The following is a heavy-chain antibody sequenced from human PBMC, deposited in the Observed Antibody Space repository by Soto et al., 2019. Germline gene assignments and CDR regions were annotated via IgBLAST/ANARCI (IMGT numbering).Heavy chain of an antibody. Sequence: GSLTLLCEPSGLTFCDYYMSWIRQAAGNGLAWVSYIGSRNTNTKYADSVKGRFTIYRDNAKNSLYLQMNSLTAEDTAVYYCARDGDKYCSAGSCYSGYYYYAMDVWGQGTTVTVSS. J-gene: IGHJ6*02. CDR1: GLTFCDYY. V-gene: IGHV3-11*06. CDR3: ARDGDKYCSAGSCYSGYYYYAMDV. CDR2: IGSRNTNT. D-gene: IGHD2-15*01.